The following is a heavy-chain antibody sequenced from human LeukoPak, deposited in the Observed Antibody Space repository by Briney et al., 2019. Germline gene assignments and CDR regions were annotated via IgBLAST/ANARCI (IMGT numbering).Heavy chain of an antibody. J-gene: IGHJ6*02. CDR2: INPNSGGT. CDR3: ATPTVTNYYYGMDV. D-gene: IGHD4-17*01. V-gene: IGHV1-2*04. CDR1: GYTFPGHH. Sequence: ASVKVSCKASGYTFPGHHIHWVRQAPGQGLEWMGWINPNSGGTNYAQKFQGWVTMTRDTSISTAYMELSRLRSDDTAVYYCATPTVTNYYYGMDVWGHGTTVTVSS.